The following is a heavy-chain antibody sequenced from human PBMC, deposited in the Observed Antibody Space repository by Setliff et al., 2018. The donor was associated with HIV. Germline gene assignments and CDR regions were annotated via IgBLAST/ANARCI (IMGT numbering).Heavy chain of an antibody. CDR3: AKDGHDQDHYYHMDV. CDR1: GFTFSNYW. D-gene: IGHD1-1*01. Sequence: HPGGSLRLSCAASGFTFSNYWMYWVRQVPGKGLVWVSRINSDGSSTSYADSVRGRFTISRDNAKNTLYLQMNSVRAEDTAVYYCAKDGHDQDHYYHMDVWGKGTTVTVSS. V-gene: IGHV3-74*01. CDR2: INSDGSST. J-gene: IGHJ6*03.